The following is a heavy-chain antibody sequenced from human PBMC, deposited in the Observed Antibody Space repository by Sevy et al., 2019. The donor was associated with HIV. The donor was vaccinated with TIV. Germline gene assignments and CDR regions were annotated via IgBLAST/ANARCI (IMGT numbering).Heavy chain of an antibody. CDR3: ARGVGGPEVRITFGGVKYGFDF. CDR2: IHHTGNT. Sequence: SETLSLTCTVSGGSITTADYYWSWIRQTPGKGLEWIGYIHHTGNTYYNPSLKSRVGSISVDTSRNQFSLTLNSMTAEDTAVYYCARGVGGPEVRITFGGVKYGFDFWCKGRMVTDSS. V-gene: IGHV4-30-4*01. D-gene: IGHD3-16*01. CDR1: GGSITTADYY. J-gene: IGHJ3*01.